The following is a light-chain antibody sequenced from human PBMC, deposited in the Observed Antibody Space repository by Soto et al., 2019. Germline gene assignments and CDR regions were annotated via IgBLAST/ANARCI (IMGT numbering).Light chain of an antibody. V-gene: IGKV2-28*01. CDR2: LGS. Sequence: DIVMTQSPLSLPVTPGEPASISCRSSQSLLARNGYNCLEWYLQKPGQSPQLLIYLGSNRASGVPDRFNGSGSGTDFTLKISRVEAEDVGVYYCMQSLQTPLTFSQGTKVEIK. J-gene: IGKJ1*01. CDR3: MQSLQTPLT. CDR1: QSLLARNGYNC.